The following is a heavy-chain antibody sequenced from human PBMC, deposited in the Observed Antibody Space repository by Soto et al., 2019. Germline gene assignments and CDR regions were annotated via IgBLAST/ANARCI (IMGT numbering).Heavy chain of an antibody. Sequence: SVKVSCKASGGTFGTYAISWVRQAPGQGLEWMGGIIPIFATANYAQSLQGRVSITADKSTGTAYMELSSLRYEDTAVYFCARDVRYCSGGSCYSETWGQGTLVTVSS. J-gene: IGHJ5*02. D-gene: IGHD2-15*01. CDR2: IIPIFATA. CDR1: GGTFGTYA. CDR3: ARDVRYCSGGSCYSET. V-gene: IGHV1-69*06.